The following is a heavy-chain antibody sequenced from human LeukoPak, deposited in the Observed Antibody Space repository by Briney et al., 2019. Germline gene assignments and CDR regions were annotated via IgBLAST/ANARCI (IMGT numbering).Heavy chain of an antibody. D-gene: IGHD5-18*01. J-gene: IGHJ4*02. V-gene: IGHV3-9*03. CDR3: AKGGGSRYGYYFDY. CDR1: GFTFDDYA. Sequence: GGSLRLSCAASGFTFDDYAMHWVRQAPGRGLEWLSGISWNSGSIAYADSVKGRFTIPRDNAKNSLYLQMSSLRAEDMALYYCAKGGGSRYGYYFDYWGQGTLVTVSS. CDR2: ISWNSGSI.